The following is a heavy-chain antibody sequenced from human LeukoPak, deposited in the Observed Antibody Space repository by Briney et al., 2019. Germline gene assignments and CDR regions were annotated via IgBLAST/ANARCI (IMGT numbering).Heavy chain of an antibody. J-gene: IGHJ5*02. V-gene: IGHV4-59*01. Sequence: SETLSLTCTVSGGSISSYHWSWLRQPPGKGLEWIGYIYYSGSTNYNPSLKSRVTISVDTSKNQFSLKLSSVTAADTAVYYCARRNTVAGLRGYNWFDPWGQGTLVTVS. CDR2: IYYSGST. D-gene: IGHD6-19*01. CDR1: GGSISSYH. CDR3: ARRNTVAGLRGYNWFDP.